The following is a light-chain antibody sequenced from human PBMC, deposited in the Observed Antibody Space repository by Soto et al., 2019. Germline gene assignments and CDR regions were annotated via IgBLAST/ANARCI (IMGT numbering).Light chain of an antibody. Sequence: QSVLSQPPSASGTPGQRVSISCSGSSCNIGINTVNWYQQLPGAAPTLLTYSNNHPPSDVPDRSSPSKHVRPSSRAISALQSEVAAGYYRAASHDSLNGYVFRFGTPLTV. J-gene: IGLJ7*01. V-gene: IGLV1-44*01. CDR2: SNN. CDR1: SCNIGINT. CDR3: AASHDSLNGYV.